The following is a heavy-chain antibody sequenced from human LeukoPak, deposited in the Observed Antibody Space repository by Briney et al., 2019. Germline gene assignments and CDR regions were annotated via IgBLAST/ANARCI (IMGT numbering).Heavy chain of an antibody. CDR2: ISAYNGYT. Sequence: ASVKVSCKASGYTFTYYGISWVRQAPGQGLEWMGWISAYNGYTNYAQKLQGRVTMTTDTSTSTAYMELRSLRSDDTAKYYCAKVTYYYDSNGDGQGRIVFDYWGQGTLVTVSS. D-gene: IGHD3-22*01. V-gene: IGHV1-18*01. CDR1: GYTFTYYG. J-gene: IGHJ4*02. CDR3: AKVTYYYDSNGDGQGRIVFDY.